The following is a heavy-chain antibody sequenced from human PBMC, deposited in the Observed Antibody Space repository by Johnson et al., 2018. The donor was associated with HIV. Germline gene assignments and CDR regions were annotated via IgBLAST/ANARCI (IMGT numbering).Heavy chain of an antibody. Sequence: VQLVESGGRLVKPGGSLRLSCAASGFTFSNAWMSWVRQAPGKGLEWVGRIKSKTEGGTTDYAAPVKGRFTISRDDSKNTLYLQMNSLRGEDTSVYYCARDRGYTSPVRHDTFDIWGQGTMVTVSS. CDR1: GFTFSNAW. V-gene: IGHV3-15*01. J-gene: IGHJ3*02. CDR3: ARDRGYTSPVRHDTFDI. D-gene: IGHD6-19*01. CDR2: IKSKTEGGTT.